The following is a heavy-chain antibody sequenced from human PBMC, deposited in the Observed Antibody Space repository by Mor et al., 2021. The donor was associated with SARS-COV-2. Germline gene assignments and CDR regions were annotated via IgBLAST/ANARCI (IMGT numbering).Heavy chain of an antibody. Sequence: AYAASVTGRFTISRDDSDNTAFLQMHSLKMEDTAVYYCARGDTSSFYHFYGMDLWGQGTTVTVSS. J-gene: IGHJ6*02. CDR3: ARGDTSSFYHFYGMDL. D-gene: IGHD6-6*01. V-gene: IGHV3-73*01.